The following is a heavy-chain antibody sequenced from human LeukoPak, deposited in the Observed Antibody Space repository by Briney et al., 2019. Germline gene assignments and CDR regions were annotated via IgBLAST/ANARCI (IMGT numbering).Heavy chain of an antibody. V-gene: IGHV3-13*01. Sequence: GGSLRLSCAASGFTFSSYDMHWVRQATGKGLEWVSAIGTAGDTYFPGSVKGRFTISRENAKNSLYLQMNSLRAGDAAVYYCARGRARSFDYWGQGTLVTVSS. CDR1: GFTFSSYD. CDR2: IGTAGDT. CDR3: ARGRARSFDY. J-gene: IGHJ4*02.